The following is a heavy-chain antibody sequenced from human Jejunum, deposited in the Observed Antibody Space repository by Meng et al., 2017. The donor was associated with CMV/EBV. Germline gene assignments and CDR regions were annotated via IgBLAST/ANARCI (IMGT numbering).Heavy chain of an antibody. V-gene: IGHV1-46*01. CDR2: INPSGGTK. Sequence: GNTLTSYNMDWVRQAPGKGTEWMGIINPSGGTKSYAQEFQGRVTMTRDTSTSTVYMELSSLRSEDTAVYYWARDSGGGVNWFDPWGQGTLVTVSS. CDR1: GNTLTSYN. D-gene: IGHD3-16*01. J-gene: IGHJ5*02. CDR3: ARDSGGGVNWFDP.